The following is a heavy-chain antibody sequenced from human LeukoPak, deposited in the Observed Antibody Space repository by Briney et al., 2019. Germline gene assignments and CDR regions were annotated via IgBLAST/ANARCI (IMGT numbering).Heavy chain of an antibody. Sequence: GGSLRLSCAASGFTFSSYGMHWVRQAPGKGLEWVAVIWYGGSNKYYADSVKGRFTISRDNSKNTLYLQMNSLRAEDTAVYYCARDASRDGYNWEFDYWGQGTLVTVSS. D-gene: IGHD5-24*01. J-gene: IGHJ4*02. CDR1: GFTFSSYG. V-gene: IGHV3-33*01. CDR3: ARDASRDGYNWEFDY. CDR2: IWYGGSNK.